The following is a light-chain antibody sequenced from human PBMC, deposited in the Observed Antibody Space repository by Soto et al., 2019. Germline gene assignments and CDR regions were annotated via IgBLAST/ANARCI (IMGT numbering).Light chain of an antibody. V-gene: IGKV1-6*01. J-gene: IGKJ2*02. CDR2: AAS. Sequence: AIEVTQSPSSLSASLGDRVTITCRASQGIRSDLGWYQQKPGKAPKLLIYAASNLQGEVPSRFSGSVSGTDFTLTISSLQAEDFATYYCLQDHDYQWTFGQGTKVDIK. CDR3: LQDHDYQWT. CDR1: QGIRSD.